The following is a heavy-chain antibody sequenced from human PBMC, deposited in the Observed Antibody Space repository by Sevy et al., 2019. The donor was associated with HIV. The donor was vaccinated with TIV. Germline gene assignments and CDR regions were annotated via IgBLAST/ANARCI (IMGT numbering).Heavy chain of an antibody. CDR1: GFTFSNYW. CDR3: ARDFGSGTYYNDY. CDR2: IKQDGSEK. V-gene: IGHV3-7*01. J-gene: IGHJ4*02. D-gene: IGHD3-10*01. Sequence: GGSLRLSCAASGFTFSNYWMSWVRQAPGKGLEWVANIKQDGSEKYYVDSVKGRFTISRDNAKNYLYLQMNSLRAEDTAVYYCARDFGSGTYYNDYWGQGTLVTVSS.